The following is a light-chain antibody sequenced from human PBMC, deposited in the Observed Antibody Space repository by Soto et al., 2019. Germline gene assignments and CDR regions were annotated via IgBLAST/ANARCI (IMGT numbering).Light chain of an antibody. CDR2: GAS. V-gene: IGKV3D-15*01. CDR3: QQYKKWPQIT. CDR1: QSGSSN. J-gene: IGKJ5*01. Sequence: EIERTQCPATLSVSPWERSTLSSRTSQSGSSNLAWYQQKPGQAPRLLIAGASTRATGIPARFSGSESGSEFTRTISSLQSEDFAVYYSQQYKKWPQITFGQGT.